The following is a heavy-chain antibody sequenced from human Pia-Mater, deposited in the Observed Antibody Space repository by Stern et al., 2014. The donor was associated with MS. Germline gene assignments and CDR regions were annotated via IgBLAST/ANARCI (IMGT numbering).Heavy chain of an antibody. CDR3: ATAPPRGYTYGNFDY. Sequence: AQLVESGTEVKKPGESLKISCKGSGYSFSNYWIGWVRQMPGKGLEWIGIIYPGDSDTRYSPSFQGQVTISADKSINTAYLQWSSLKASDTAIYYCATAPPRGYTYGNFDYWGQGTLVTVSS. D-gene: IGHD5-18*01. CDR1: GYSFSNYW. CDR2: IYPGDSDT. V-gene: IGHV5-51*03. J-gene: IGHJ4*02.